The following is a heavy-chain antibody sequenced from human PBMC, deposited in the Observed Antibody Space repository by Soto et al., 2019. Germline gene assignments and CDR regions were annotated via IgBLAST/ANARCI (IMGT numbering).Heavy chain of an antibody. CDR1: GGSISSSSYY. D-gene: IGHD3-10*01. CDR2: IYYSGNT. Sequence: SETLSLTCTVSGGSISSSSYYWGWIRQPPGKGLEWIGSIYYSGNTYYNPSLKSRVTISVDTAKNQFSLKLSSVTAADTAMYYCARVKLLWFGELLKVRNWFDPWGQGTLVTVSS. J-gene: IGHJ5*02. V-gene: IGHV4-39*07. CDR3: ARVKLLWFGELLKVRNWFDP.